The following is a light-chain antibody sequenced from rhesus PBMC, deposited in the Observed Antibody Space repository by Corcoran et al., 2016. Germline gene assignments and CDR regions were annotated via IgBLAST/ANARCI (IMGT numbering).Light chain of an antibody. Sequence: DIQMTQSPSSLSASVGDRVTITCRASQGISNWLAWYQQKPGKAPKLLIYRASNLETGVPSRFSGSGSGTDFTLTISSLEPEDSATDYCQQHDNSPRTFGQGTKVEIK. CDR3: QQHDNSPRT. CDR2: RAS. J-gene: IGKJ1*01. V-gene: IGKV1-69*01. CDR1: QGISNW.